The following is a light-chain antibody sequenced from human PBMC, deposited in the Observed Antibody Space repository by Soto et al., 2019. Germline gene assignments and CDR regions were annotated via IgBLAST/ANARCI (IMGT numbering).Light chain of an antibody. J-gene: IGKJ2*01. Sequence: DILMTQSQSSLSASVGDRVTITCRASHRISSHVNWYHQRPGKAPTLLIFGASVLQNGVPSRFSGTRSGTEVNPTNTSPQPEDLGTYYCQQTYSTPYTFGQGTTVVIK. CDR2: GAS. V-gene: IGKV1-39*01. CDR1: HRISSH. CDR3: QQTYSTPYT.